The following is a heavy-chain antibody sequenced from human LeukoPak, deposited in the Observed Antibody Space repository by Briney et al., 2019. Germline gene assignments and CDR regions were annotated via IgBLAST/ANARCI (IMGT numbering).Heavy chain of an antibody. D-gene: IGHD4-17*01. CDR3: ATVTAYYYYMDV. Sequence: ASETLSLTCSVSGYSISSGYYWGWIRQPPGKGLEWIGSIYHSGSTYYNPSLKSRVTISVDTSKNQFSLKLSSVTAADTAVYYCATVTAYYYYMDVWGKGTTVTISS. J-gene: IGHJ6*03. CDR1: GYSISSGYY. V-gene: IGHV4-38-2*02. CDR2: IYHSGST.